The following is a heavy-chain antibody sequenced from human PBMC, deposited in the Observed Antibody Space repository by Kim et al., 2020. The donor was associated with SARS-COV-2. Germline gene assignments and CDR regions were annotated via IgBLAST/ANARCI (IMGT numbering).Heavy chain of an antibody. CDR1: GFTFSSYA. CDR3: AKVRGVCYLACHYYGMDV. CDR2: ISGSGGST. J-gene: IGHJ6*02. V-gene: IGHV3-23*01. D-gene: IGHD2-8*01. Sequence: GGSLRLSCAASGFTFSSYAMSWVRQAPGKGLEWLSAISGSGGSTYYADSVKGRFTISRDNSKNTLYLQMNSLRAEDTAVYYCAKVRGVCYLACHYYGMDVWGQGTTVTVSS.